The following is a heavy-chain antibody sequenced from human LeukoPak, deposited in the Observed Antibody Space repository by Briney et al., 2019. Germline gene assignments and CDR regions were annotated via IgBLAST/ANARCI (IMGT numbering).Heavy chain of an antibody. CDR1: GFTFSNYG. Sequence: GRSLRLSCAASGFTFSNYGMDWVRQAPGKGRGWVVVISYDGSKKYYADSVKGRLTISRDNSKNTLYRQINRQRAEDTAVYYCANVYYYGSGSYYKEAFDIWGQGTMVTVSS. CDR3: ANVYYYGSGSYYKEAFDI. J-gene: IGHJ3*02. CDR2: ISYDGSKK. D-gene: IGHD3-10*01. V-gene: IGHV3-30*18.